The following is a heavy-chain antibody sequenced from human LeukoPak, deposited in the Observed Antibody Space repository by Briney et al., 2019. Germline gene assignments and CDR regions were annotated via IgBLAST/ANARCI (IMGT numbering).Heavy chain of an antibody. D-gene: IGHD3-3*01. J-gene: IGHJ4*02. CDR3: AGDFWSGYYFRD. CDR2: ISSSGST. CDR1: GDSISSGDYY. Sequence: SETLSLTCTVSGDSISSGDYYWSWIRQPAGKGLEWIGRISSSGSTNYNPSLKGRVTISVDTSKNQFSLKLSSVTAADTAVYYCAGDFWSGYYFRDWGQGTLVTVSS. V-gene: IGHV4-61*02.